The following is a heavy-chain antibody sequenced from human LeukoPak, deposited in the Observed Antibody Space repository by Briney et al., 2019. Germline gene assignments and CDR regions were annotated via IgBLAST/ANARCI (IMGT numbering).Heavy chain of an antibody. CDR1: GFTFGTYW. V-gene: IGHV3-7*01. J-gene: IGHJ4*02. CDR3: VRDTYRTAVAGSSGLGY. Sequence: GGSLRLSCAASGFTFGTYWMGWVRQAPGKGLEWVANIKQDGSEKSYVDSVKGRFTISRDNVKNSAYLQMHSLRADDTAIYYCVRDTYRTAVAGSSGLGYWGQGTLVTVSS. D-gene: IGHD6-19*01. CDR2: IKQDGSEK.